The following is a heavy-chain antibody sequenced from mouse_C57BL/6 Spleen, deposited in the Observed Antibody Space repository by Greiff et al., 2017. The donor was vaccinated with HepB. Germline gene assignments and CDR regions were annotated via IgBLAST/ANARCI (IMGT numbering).Heavy chain of an antibody. V-gene: IGHV5-17*01. CDR2: ISSGSSTI. CDR3: ARGEVTTGFAY. J-gene: IGHJ3*01. Sequence: DVKLVESGGGLVKPGGSLKLSCAASGFTFSDYGMHWVRQAPEKGLEWVAYISSGSSTIYYADTVKGRFTISRDNAKNTLFLQMTSLRSEDTAMYYCARGEVTTGFAYWGQGTLVTVSA. CDR1: GFTFSDYG. D-gene: IGHD2-2*01.